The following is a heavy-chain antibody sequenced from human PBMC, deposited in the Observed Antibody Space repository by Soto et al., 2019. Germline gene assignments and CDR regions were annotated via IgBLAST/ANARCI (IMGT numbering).Heavy chain of an antibody. Sequence: GGSLRLSCAASGFTFSSYGMHWVRQAPGKGLEWVAVISYDGSNKYYADSVKGRFTISRDNSKNTLYLQMNSLRAEDTAVYYCAKDHSHGYVWHYLDNWGQGTLVTVSS. CDR3: AKDHSHGYVWHYLDN. J-gene: IGHJ4*02. CDR2: ISYDGSNK. V-gene: IGHV3-30*18. CDR1: GFTFSSYG. D-gene: IGHD5-18*01.